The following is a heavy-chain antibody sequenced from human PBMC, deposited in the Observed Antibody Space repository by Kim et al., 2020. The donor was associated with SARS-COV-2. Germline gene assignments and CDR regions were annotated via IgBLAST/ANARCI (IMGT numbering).Heavy chain of an antibody. CDR1: GFTFSSYW. J-gene: IGHJ4*02. D-gene: IGHD3-3*01. CDR2: IKQDGSEK. Sequence: GGSLRLSCAASGFTFSSYWMSWVRQAPGKGLEWVANIKQDGSEKYYVDSVKGRFTISRDNAKNSLYLQMNSLRAEDTAVYYCERVGSSLGVGGYYPRKRLDSWGQGTLVTVSS. V-gene: IGHV3-7*03. CDR3: ERVGSSLGVGGYYPRKRLDS.